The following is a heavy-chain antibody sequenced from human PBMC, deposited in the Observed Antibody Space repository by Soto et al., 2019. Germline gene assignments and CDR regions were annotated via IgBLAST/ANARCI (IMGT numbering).Heavy chain of an antibody. CDR1: GGTFSSYI. V-gene: IGHV1-69*04. D-gene: IGHD3-9*01. J-gene: IGHJ5*02. Sequence: SVKGSCNASGGTFSSYIISWVRQAPGQGLEWMGRIIPLLGIANYAQNFQGRVSITADKSTSTAYMELSSLRSEDTAVYYCARETAPGLVYDILTGHNADNWFDPWGQGTRVTVSS. CDR3: ARETAPGLVYDILTGHNADNWFDP. CDR2: IIPLLGIA.